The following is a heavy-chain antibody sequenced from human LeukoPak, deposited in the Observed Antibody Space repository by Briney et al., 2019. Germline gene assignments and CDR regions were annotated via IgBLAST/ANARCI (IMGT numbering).Heavy chain of an antibody. CDR2: IYTSGST. Sequence: SETLSLTCTVSGGSISSYYWSWIRQPPGKGLEWIGYIYTSGSTNYNPSLKSRVAISVDKSKNQFSLKLSSVTAADTAVYYCASHRAWGGDFWSGYFPSTYYYMDVWGKGTTVTVSS. V-gene: IGHV4-4*09. D-gene: IGHD3-3*01. J-gene: IGHJ6*03. CDR1: GGSISSYY. CDR3: ASHRAWGGDFWSGYFPSTYYYMDV.